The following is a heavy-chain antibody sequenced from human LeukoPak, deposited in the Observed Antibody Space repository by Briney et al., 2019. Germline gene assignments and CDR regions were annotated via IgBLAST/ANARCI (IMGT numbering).Heavy chain of an antibody. V-gene: IGHV5-51*01. CDR3: ARQTGDNAFDI. D-gene: IGHD7-27*01. CDR2: IYPGDSDT. CDR1: GYRFTTYW. Sequence: ESLQISCKGSGYRFTTYWIGWVRQMPGKGLEWMGIIYPGDSDTRYSPSFQGQVTISTDKSITTAYLQWNSLKASDTAMYYCARQTGDNAFDIWGRGTMVTVSS. J-gene: IGHJ3*02.